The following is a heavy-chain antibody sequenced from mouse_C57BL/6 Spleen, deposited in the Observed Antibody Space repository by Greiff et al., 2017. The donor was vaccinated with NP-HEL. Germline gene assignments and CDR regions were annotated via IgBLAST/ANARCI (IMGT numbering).Heavy chain of an antibody. Sequence: EVHLVESGGDLVKPGGSLKLSCAASGFTFSSYGMSWVRQTPDKRLEWVATISSGGSYTYYPDSVKGRFTISRDNAKNTLYLQMSSLKSEDTAMYYCARQANWDDYAMDYWGQGTSVTVSS. D-gene: IGHD4-1*01. J-gene: IGHJ4*01. V-gene: IGHV5-6*01. CDR3: ARQANWDDYAMDY. CDR2: ISSGGSYT. CDR1: GFTFSSYG.